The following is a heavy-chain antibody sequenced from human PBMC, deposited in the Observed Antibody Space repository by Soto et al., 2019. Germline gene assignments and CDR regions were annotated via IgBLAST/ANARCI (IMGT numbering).Heavy chain of an antibody. J-gene: IGHJ4*02. CDR3: ARRPLSYDSSGYYFDY. Sequence: GESLKISCRGFGYSFTSYWIGWVRQMPGKGLEWMGIIYPGDSDTKYSPSLQGQVTISADKSISTAYLQWSSLKASDTAMYYCARRPLSYDSSGYYFDYWGQGTLVTVSS. V-gene: IGHV5-51*01. CDR2: IYPGDSDT. CDR1: GYSFTSYW. D-gene: IGHD3-22*01.